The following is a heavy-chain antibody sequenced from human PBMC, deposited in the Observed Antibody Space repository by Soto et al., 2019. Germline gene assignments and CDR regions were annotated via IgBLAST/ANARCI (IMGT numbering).Heavy chain of an antibody. CDR2: ISRYNGNT. CDR3: ARDVFCGGAPACPDMDV. Sequence: QVVLEQSGGEVKKPGASVKVSCKASGYTFSGYSITWVRQAPGQGLEWMGRISRYNGNTNYARTLRGRLTLTTDTSTSTAYIELRSLTSDDTAVYYCARDVFCGGAPACPDMDVWGQGTTVTVSS. J-gene: IGHJ6*02. V-gene: IGHV1-18*04. CDR1: GYTFSGYS. D-gene: IGHD2-21*01.